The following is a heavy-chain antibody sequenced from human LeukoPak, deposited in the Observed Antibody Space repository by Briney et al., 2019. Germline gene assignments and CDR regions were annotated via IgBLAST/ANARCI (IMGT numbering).Heavy chain of an antibody. J-gene: IGHJ4*02. Sequence: SVKVSCKASGFTFTSYDISWVRQAPGQGLEWMGGIIPIFGTANYAQKFQGRVTITADESTSTAYMELSSLRSEDTAVYYCATGYCGGDCYSYWGQGTLVTVSS. CDR2: IIPIFGTA. CDR3: ATGYCGGDCYSY. CDR1: GFTFTSYD. V-gene: IGHV1-69*13. D-gene: IGHD2-21*02.